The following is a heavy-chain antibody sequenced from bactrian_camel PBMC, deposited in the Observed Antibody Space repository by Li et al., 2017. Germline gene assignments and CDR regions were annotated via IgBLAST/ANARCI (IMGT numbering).Heavy chain of an antibody. CDR1: GFTFSNYA. CDR2: INSGGGTT. D-gene: IGHD3*01. CDR3: AASGGQLGRWCYEFPVNWVSWLYN. V-gene: IGHV3S31*01. J-gene: IGHJ4*01. Sequence: VQLVESGGGLVQPGGSLRLSCAASGFTFSNYAMSWVRQAPGKGLEWVSAINSGGGTTYYADSVKGRFTISQDGAKNTLYLHMNNLKPEDTAMYHCAASGGQLGRWCYEFPVNWVSWLYNWGQGTQVTVS.